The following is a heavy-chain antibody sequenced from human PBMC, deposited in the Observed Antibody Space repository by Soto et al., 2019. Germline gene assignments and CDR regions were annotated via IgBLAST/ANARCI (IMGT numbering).Heavy chain of an antibody. V-gene: IGHV1-8*01. CDR2: MNPNSGNT. Sequence: ASVKVSCKASGYTFTSYGINWVRHATGQGLEWMGWMNPNSGNTGYAQKFQGRVTMTRNTSISTAYMELSSLRSEDTAVYYCARGPITMVRGEGPEFIVDNYYYYYMDVWGKGTTVTVSS. D-gene: IGHD3-10*01. CDR1: GYTFTSYG. CDR3: ARGPITMVRGEGPEFIVDNYYYYYMDV. J-gene: IGHJ6*03.